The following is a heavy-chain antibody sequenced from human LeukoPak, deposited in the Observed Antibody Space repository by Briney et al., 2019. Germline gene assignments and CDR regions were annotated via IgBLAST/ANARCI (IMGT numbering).Heavy chain of an antibody. CDR1: GYSISSGYY. CDR2: IYHSGST. V-gene: IGHV4-38-2*01. Sequence: PSETLSLTCAVSGYSISSGYYWGWIRQPPGKGLEWIGSIYHSGSTYYNPSLKSRVTMSVDTSKNQFSLKLSSVTAADTAVYYCARAYTYYYDSSGYSLAEKHFDIWGQGTMVTVSS. J-gene: IGHJ3*02. D-gene: IGHD3-22*01. CDR3: ARAYTYYYDSSGYSLAEKHFDI.